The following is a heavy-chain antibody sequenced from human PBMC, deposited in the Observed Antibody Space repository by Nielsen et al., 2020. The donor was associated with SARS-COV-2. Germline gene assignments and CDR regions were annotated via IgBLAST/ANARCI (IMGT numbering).Heavy chain of an antibody. Sequence: GESLKISCKCFGYTFTNYWIGWVRQMPGKGLEWMTIINPADSETRYSPPLQGQVTISVDKSISTAYLQWSSLKASDSAIYYCALDGSGEGLDVWGQGTTVTVSS. CDR2: INPADSET. V-gene: IGHV5-51*01. J-gene: IGHJ6*02. CDR3: ALDGSGEGLDV. D-gene: IGHD5-24*01. CDR1: GYTFTNYW.